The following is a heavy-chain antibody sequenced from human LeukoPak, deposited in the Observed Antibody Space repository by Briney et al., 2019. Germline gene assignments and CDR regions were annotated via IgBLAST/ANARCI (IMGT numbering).Heavy chain of an antibody. CDR1: GGSISSGDYY. J-gene: IGHJ5*02. CDR2: IYYSGST. D-gene: IGHD2-2*01. CDR3: ARENPIVVVPAAAWSWFDP. V-gene: IGHV4-30-4*01. Sequence: SETLSLTCTVSGGSISSGDYYWSWIRQPPGKGLEWTGYIYYSGSTYYNPSLKSRVTISVDTSKNQFSLKLRSVTAVDTAVYYCARENPIVVVPAAAWSWFDPWGQGTLVTVSS.